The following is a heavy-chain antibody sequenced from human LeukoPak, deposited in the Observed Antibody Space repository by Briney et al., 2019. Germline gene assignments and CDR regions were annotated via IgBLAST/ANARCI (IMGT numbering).Heavy chain of an antibody. CDR3: ARYYGSGSYYTDY. CDR2: ISSSSYI. J-gene: IGHJ4*02. Sequence: GGSLRLSCAASGFTFSSYSMNWVRQAPGKGLEWVSSISSSSYIYYADSVKGRFTISRDNAKNSLYPQMNSLRAEDTAVYYCARYYGSGSYYTDYWGQGTLVTVSS. CDR1: GFTFSSYS. V-gene: IGHV3-21*01. D-gene: IGHD3-10*01.